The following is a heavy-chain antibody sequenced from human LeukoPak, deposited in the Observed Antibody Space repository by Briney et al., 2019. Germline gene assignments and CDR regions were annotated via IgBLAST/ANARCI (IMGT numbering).Heavy chain of an antibody. CDR2: IIPGSGT. CDR3: ARNFVGAEVASPMTGYFAL. CDR1: GGTFSEFD. Sequence: GASVKVSCKASGGTFSEFDISWVRQAPRQGLEWMGVIIPGSGTNYVDNLQGRLTITADESTNTAYMELRSLRSDDTAVYYCARNFVGAEVASPMTGYFALWGHGTLVTVSS. D-gene: IGHD5-12*01. J-gene: IGHJ2*01. V-gene: IGHV1-69*13.